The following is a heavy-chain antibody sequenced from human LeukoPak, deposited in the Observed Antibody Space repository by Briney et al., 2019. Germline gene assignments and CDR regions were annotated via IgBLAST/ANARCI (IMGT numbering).Heavy chain of an antibody. CDR3: ARGPLPNSSGWAYYYYGMDV. Sequence: SETLSLTCTVSGGSISSYYWSWIRQPAGKGLEGIGRIYTSGSTNYNPSLKSRVTMSVDTSKNQFSLKLSSVTAADTAVYYCARGPLPNSSGWAYYYYGMDVWGQGTTVTVSS. D-gene: IGHD6-19*01. CDR1: GGSISSYY. CDR2: IYTSGST. J-gene: IGHJ6*02. V-gene: IGHV4-4*07.